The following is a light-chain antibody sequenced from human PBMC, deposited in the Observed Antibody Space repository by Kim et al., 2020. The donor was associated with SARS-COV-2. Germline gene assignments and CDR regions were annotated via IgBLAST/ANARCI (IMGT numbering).Light chain of an antibody. CDR3: QKYNGAPWT. Sequence: DFQMTQSPSSLSASIGDRVTITCRASQGISKYLAWYQQKPGKVPKPLIYAASALQSGVPSRFSGSGSGTDFTLTISNLQPEDVATYYCQKYNGAPWTFGQGTKVDIK. CDR1: QGISKY. CDR2: AAS. J-gene: IGKJ1*01. V-gene: IGKV1-27*01.